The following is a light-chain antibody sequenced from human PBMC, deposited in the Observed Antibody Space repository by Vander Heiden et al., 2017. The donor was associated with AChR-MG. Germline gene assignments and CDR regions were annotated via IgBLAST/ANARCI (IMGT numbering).Light chain of an antibody. CDR2: DPS. J-gene: IGKJ1*01. CDR1: QSVRCA. CDR3: QLCTNSPGER. Sequence: EIVLTSSPATLSLSPGERAPLACSASQSVRCALAGYQHKPRQAPTPPSVDPSNMATGIPARFRGSRSGTDFTLTISSLEPEDFSIYYCQLCTNSPGERFGQGTKVELK. V-gene: IGKV3-11*01.